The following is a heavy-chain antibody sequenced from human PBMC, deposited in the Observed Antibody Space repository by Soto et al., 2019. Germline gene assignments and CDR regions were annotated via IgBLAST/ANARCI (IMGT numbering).Heavy chain of an antibody. D-gene: IGHD3-22*01. J-gene: IGHJ5*01. Sequence: SETLSLTCAVYGGSFSGYYWSWIRQPPGKGLEWIGYIYYTGTTTYNPSIKSRVTISVDSSKNQFSLNLTSVSAADTAVYYCARLGGFYQSLDSWGQGTLVTAPQ. V-gene: IGHV4-34*11. CDR2: IYYTGTT. CDR1: GGSFSGYY. CDR3: ARLGGFYQSLDS.